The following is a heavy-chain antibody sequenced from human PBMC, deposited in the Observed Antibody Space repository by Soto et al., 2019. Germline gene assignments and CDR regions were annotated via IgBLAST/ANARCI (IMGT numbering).Heavy chain of an antibody. CDR2: IYYSGST. CDR3: ARAGRSIAAAGLIWFDP. Sequence: QLQLQESGPGLVKPSETLSLTCTVSGGSISSSSYYWGWIRQPPGKGLEWIGSIYYSGSTYYNPSLKSRVTISVDTSKNQFSLKLSSVTAADTAVYYCARAGRSIAAAGLIWFDPWGQGTLVTVSS. V-gene: IGHV4-39*01. CDR1: GGSISSSSYY. J-gene: IGHJ5*02. D-gene: IGHD6-13*01.